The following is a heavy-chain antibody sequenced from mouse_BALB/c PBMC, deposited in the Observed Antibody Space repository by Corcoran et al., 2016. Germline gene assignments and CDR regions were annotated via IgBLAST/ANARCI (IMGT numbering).Heavy chain of an antibody. CDR2: INTYTGEL. D-gene: IGHD3-3*01. V-gene: IGHV9-1*02. CDR1: LYTFPNYG. Sequence: QIHLVQSGPPLKKPVATVKISFKASLYTFPNYGLNWVKQAPGTGLVGMCWINTYTGELTYADDFKGRFAFSLETAASTAYLQINNLKNEDMATYFCARGDSCNDDYWGQGTTLIVS. CDR3: ARGDSCNDDY. J-gene: IGHJ2*01.